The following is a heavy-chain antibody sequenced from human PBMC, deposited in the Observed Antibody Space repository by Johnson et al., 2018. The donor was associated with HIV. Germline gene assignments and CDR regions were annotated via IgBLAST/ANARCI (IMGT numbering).Heavy chain of an antibody. CDR1: GFTFSSHA. CDR2: IKQDGSEK. Sequence: VQLLESGGGVVQPGRSLRLSCAASGFTFSSHAIHWVRQAPGKGLEWVANIKQDGSEKYYVDSVKGRFTISRDNAKNSLYLQMNSLRVEDTAVYYCARDPLGSSWFEGDAFDIWGQGTMVTVSS. V-gene: IGHV3-7*01. D-gene: IGHD6-13*01. CDR3: ARDPLGSSWFEGDAFDI. J-gene: IGHJ3*02.